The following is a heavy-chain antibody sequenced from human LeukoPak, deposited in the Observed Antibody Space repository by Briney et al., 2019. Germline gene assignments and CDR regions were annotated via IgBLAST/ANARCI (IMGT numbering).Heavy chain of an antibody. CDR1: GVSLSTHH. Sequence: PSETLSLTCVVSGVSLSTHHWSWIRQSPSRGLEWLGRTYYRSTWYNDYAVSVRGRITVNPDTSKNQFSLHLNSVTPEDTAVYYCARRLTQYDCFDPWGQGILVTVSS. CDR2: TYYRSTWYN. J-gene: IGHJ5*02. V-gene: IGHV6-1*01. D-gene: IGHD2-2*01. CDR3: ARRLTQYDCFDP.